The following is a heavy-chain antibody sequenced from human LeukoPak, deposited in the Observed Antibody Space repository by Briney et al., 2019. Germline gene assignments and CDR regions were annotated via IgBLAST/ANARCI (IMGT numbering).Heavy chain of an antibody. D-gene: IGHD1-20*01. CDR2: INPNSGGT. J-gene: IGHJ4*02. V-gene: IGHV1-2*02. CDR1: GYTFTGYF. Sequence: GASVKVSCKASGYTFTGYFMHWVRQAPGQGLEWMGWINPNSGGTNYAQKFQGRVTMTRDTSISTAYMELSGLRSDDTAVYYCAREVGLKVTGTTGFDYWGQGTLVTVSS. CDR3: AREVGLKVTGTTGFDY.